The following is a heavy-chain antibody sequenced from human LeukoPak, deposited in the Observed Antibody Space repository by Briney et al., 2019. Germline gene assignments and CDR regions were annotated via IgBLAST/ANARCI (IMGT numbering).Heavy chain of an antibody. CDR3: ARIRFILTGYYNRGYYYGMDV. CDR2: IYSSGSS. J-gene: IGHJ6*02. Sequence: SETLSLTCTVSGGSISSSGYYWGWIRQPPGKGLEWIGSIYSSGSSYYNPSLKSRVTISVDTSKDQFSLKLSSVTAADTAVYYCARIRFILTGYYNRGYYYGMDVWGQGTTVTVSS. CDR1: GGSISSSGYY. D-gene: IGHD3-9*01. V-gene: IGHV4-39*01.